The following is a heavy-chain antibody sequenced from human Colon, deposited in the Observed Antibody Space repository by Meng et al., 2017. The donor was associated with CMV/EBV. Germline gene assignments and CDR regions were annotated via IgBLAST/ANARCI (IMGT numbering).Heavy chain of an antibody. CDR3: ARDFSSYFDY. CDR1: GDSIRSYY. D-gene: IGHD6-13*01. CDR2: IFSGGSP. J-gene: IGHJ4*02. Sequence: SETLSLTCTVSGDSIRSYYWTWIRQSPGKGLEFIGHIFSGGSPNYNPSLNSRVTITQDMVKHQFSLKLTSVTAADTATYYCARDFSSYFDYWGQGILVTVSS. V-gene: IGHV4-59*01.